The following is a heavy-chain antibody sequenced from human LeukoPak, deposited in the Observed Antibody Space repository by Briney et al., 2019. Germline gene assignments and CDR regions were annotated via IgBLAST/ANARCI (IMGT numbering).Heavy chain of an antibody. V-gene: IGHV1-8*01. D-gene: IGHD2/OR15-2a*01. J-gene: IGHJ4*02. CDR2: MNPNSGNT. CDR1: GYTFTSYD. CDR3: TTFYHEYSPY. Sequence: ASVKVSCKASGYTFTSYDINWVRQATGQGLEWMGWMNPNSGNTGYAQKFQGRVTMTRNTSISTAYMEPNSLKTEDTAVYYCTTFYHEYSPYWGRGTLVTVSS.